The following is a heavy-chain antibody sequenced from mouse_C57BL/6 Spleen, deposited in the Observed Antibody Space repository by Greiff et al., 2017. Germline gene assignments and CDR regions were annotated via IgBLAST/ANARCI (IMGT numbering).Heavy chain of an antibody. CDR3: RRLLRECYAMDY. Sequence: VQLQQSGPELVKPGASVKMSCKASGYTFTDYYMHWVKQKPGKGLEWIGEIYPGSGNTYYNEKFKGKATLTADTSSSTAYMQLSSLTSEDSAVYFCARRLLRECYAMDYWGQGTSVTVSS. V-gene: IGHV1-83*01. CDR1: YTFTDYYM. D-gene: IGHD1-1*01. CDR2: YPGSGNTY. J-gene: IGHJ4*01.